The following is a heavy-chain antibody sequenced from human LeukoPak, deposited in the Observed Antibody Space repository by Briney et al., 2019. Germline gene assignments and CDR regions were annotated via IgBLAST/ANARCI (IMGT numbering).Heavy chain of an antibody. CDR2: IYHSGST. V-gene: IGHV4-38-2*02. D-gene: IGHD2-21*02. J-gene: IGHJ4*02. CDR1: GYSISSGYY. CDR3: ARGIELLFDY. Sequence: SETLSLTCTVSGYSISSGYYWGWIRQPPGKGLEWIGSIYHSGSTYYNPSLKSRVTISVDKSKNQFSLKLSSVTAADTAVYYCARGIELLFDYWGQGTLVTVSS.